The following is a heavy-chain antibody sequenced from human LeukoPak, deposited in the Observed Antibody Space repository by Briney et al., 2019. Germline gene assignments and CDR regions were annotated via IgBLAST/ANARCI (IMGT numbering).Heavy chain of an antibody. CDR3: ARGELRYFDWLSPSGY. D-gene: IGHD3-9*01. V-gene: IGHV3-48*01. CDR1: GFTFSSHS. Sequence: GGSLRLSCAASGFTFSSHSTNWVRQAPGKGLEWVSYISTSSNTIYYADSVKGRFTISRDNAKNSLFLQMNSLRAEDTAVYYCARGELRYFDWLSPSGYWGQGTLVTVSS. CDR2: ISTSSNTI. J-gene: IGHJ4*02.